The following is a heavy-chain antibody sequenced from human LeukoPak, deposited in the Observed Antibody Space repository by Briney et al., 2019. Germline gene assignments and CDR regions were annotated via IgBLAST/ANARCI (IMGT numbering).Heavy chain of an antibody. CDR1: GGSINSDY. CDR3: ATYIVGATKAAFDI. V-gene: IGHV4-59*01. J-gene: IGHJ3*02. CDR2: IYYSGST. D-gene: IGHD1-26*01. Sequence: PSETLPLTCTVSGGSINSDYWSWIRQPPGKGLEWIGYIYYSGSTKYNPSLKSRVTISLDTSKNHFSLKLSSVTAADTAVYYCATYIVGATKAAFDIWGQGTVVSVSS.